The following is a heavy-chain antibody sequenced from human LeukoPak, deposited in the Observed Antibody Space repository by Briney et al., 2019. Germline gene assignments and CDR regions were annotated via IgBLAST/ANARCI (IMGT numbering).Heavy chain of an antibody. J-gene: IGHJ6*02. CDR1: GGSISTYY. Sequence: SETLSLTCTVSGGSISTYYWSWIRQPAGKGLEWISHIYTSGSTNYNPSLKSRVTMSVDTSKNQFSLKLSSVTAADTAVYYCARTPYYGMDVWGQGTTVTVSS. CDR2: IYTSGST. V-gene: IGHV4-4*07. CDR3: ARTPYYGMDV.